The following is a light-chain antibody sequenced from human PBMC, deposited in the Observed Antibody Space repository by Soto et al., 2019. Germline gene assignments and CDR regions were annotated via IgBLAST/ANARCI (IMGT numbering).Light chain of an antibody. CDR2: DNN. CDR3: GTWDSSLSAWV. Sequence: QSVLTQSPSVSAAPGQKVTISCSGSSSNIGNNYVSWYQQFPGTAPKLLIYDNNKRPSGIPDRFSGSKSGTSATLGITGLQTGDEADYYCGTWDSSLSAWVFGGGTKLTVL. V-gene: IGLV1-51*01. CDR1: SSNIGNNY. J-gene: IGLJ3*02.